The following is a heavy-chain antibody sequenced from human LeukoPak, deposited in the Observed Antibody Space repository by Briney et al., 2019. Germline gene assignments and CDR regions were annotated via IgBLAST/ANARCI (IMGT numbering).Heavy chain of an antibody. D-gene: IGHD2-15*01. CDR1: GFTFSNHA. J-gene: IGHJ4*02. CDR3: AKNVVVKRYIDF. CDR2: ISGGGRTT. V-gene: IGHV3-23*01. Sequence: GGSLRLSCAASGFTFSNHAMSWVRRAPGKGLQWVAVISGGGRTTKYEDFVKGRFTISRDNSKNTLSLQMNSLTVEDTAIYFCAKNVVVKRYIDFWGQGTLVTVSS.